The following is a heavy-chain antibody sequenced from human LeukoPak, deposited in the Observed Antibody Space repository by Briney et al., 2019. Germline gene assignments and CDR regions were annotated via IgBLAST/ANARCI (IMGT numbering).Heavy chain of an antibody. D-gene: IGHD2-15*01. Sequence: GGSLRLSCAASGFTFSSYAMSWVRQAPGKGLEWVSAISGSGGSTYYADSVKGRFTISRDNSKNTLYLKMNSLRAEDTAVYYCANTPHRSYSSGGSCYSSDGGQGTLVTVSS. CDR2: ISGSGGST. V-gene: IGHV3-23*01. CDR1: GFTFSSYA. CDR3: ANTPHRSYSSGGSCYSSD. J-gene: IGHJ4*02.